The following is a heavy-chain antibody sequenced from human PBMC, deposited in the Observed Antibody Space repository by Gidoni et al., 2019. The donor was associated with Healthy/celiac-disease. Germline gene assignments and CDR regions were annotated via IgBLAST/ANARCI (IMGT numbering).Heavy chain of an antibody. J-gene: IGHJ3*02. CDR2: IIAILGIP. CDR3: AREEGRDGFIDAFDI. D-gene: IGHD2-15*01. Sequence: QVQLVQSGAEVKKPGSSVNVSCKASGGTFSSYTISGVRQAPGQGLEWMGRIIAILGIPNYAQMFQGRVTITADKYTSTAYMELSSLRSEDTAVYYCAREEGRDGFIDAFDIWGQGTMVTVSS. V-gene: IGHV1-69*08. CDR1: GGTFSSYT.